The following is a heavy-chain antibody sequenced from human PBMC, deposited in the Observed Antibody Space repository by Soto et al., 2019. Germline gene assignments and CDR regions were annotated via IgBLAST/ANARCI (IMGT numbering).Heavy chain of an antibody. V-gene: IGHV3-48*01. CDR3: ARDSIAVAGTRYFDY. D-gene: IGHD6-19*01. J-gene: IGHJ4*02. CDR1: GFTFSSYS. Sequence: GGSLRLSCAASGFTFSSYSMNWVRQAPGKGLEWVSYISSSSSTIYYADSVKGRFTISRDNAKNSLYLQMNSLRAEDTAVYYCARDSIAVAGTRYFDYWGQGTLVTVSS. CDR2: ISSSSSTI.